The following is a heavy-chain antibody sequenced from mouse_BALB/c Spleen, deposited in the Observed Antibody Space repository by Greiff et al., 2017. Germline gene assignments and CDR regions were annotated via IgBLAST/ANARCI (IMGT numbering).Heavy chain of an antibody. CDR3: ARSEDYDYDGFAY. J-gene: IGHJ3*01. V-gene: IGHV3-1*02. D-gene: IGHD2-4*01. CDR2: IHYSGRT. CDR1: GYSITGGYI. Sequence: VLLQQSGPDLVKPSQSLSLTCTVTGYSITGGYIWHWIRQFPGNKLEWMCYIHYSGRTNNNPSLKRRISITRDTSKNQFFLQLNSVTTEDTATYYCARSEDYDYDGFAYWGKGTLVTVSA.